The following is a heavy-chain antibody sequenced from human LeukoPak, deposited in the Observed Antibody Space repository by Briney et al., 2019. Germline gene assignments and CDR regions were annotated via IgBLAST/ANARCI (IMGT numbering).Heavy chain of an antibody. CDR2: IYHRGNA. V-gene: IGHV4-4*02. J-gene: IGHJ4*02. Sequence: PSGTLSLTCAVSGGSISSSNWWNWVRQTPGKGLEWIGEIYHRGNAHYNPSLNSRVTMSVDTSTNQFSLRVNSVTAADTAVYYCARLPSYSSGRKAKAFDYWGQGTLVTVSS. D-gene: IGHD3-22*01. CDR3: ARLPSYSSGRKAKAFDY. CDR1: GGSISSSNW.